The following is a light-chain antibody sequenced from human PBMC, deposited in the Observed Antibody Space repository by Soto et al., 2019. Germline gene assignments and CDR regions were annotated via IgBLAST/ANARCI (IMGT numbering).Light chain of an antibody. CDR2: DAS. V-gene: IGKV3-11*01. CDR1: QSIGLA. Sequence: EIVLTQSPATLSLSPGERATLSCRASQSIGLAIAWYQHKPGQAPRLLLFDASQRATGIPARFRGSGSGTDFTLSISSLEPEDFAVYYCQQRTDRPPWTFGQGTNVESK. J-gene: IGKJ1*01. CDR3: QQRTDRPPWT.